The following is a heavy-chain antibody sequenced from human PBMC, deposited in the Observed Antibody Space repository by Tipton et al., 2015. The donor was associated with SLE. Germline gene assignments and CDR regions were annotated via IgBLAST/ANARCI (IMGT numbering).Heavy chain of an antibody. CDR2: IYYSGST. J-gene: IGHJ4*02. CDR1: GGSFSGYY. D-gene: IGHD2-15*01. CDR3: ARDPLYCSGGSCYED. Sequence: TLSLTCAVYGGSFSGYYWGWIRQPPGKGLEWIGSIYYSGSTYYNPSLKSRVTISVDTSKNQFSLKLSSVTAADTAVYYCARDPLYCSGGSCYEDWGQGTLVTVSS. V-gene: IGHV4-34*01.